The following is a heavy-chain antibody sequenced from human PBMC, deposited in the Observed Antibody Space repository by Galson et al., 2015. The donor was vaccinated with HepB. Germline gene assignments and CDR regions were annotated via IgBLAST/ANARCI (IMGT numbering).Heavy chain of an antibody. CDR1: GFTFSSYG. Sequence: SLRLSCAASGFTFSSYGMHWVRQAPGKGLEWVAFIRYDGSNKYYADSVKGRFTISRDNSKNTLYLQMNSLRAEDTAVYYCAKPVYDYVWGSPGYYFDYWGQGTLVTVSS. D-gene: IGHD3-16*01. J-gene: IGHJ4*02. CDR3: AKPVYDYVWGSPGYYFDY. CDR2: IRYDGSNK. V-gene: IGHV3-30*02.